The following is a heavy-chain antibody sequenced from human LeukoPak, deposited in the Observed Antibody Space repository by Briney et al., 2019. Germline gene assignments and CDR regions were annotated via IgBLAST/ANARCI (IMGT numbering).Heavy chain of an antibody. CDR3: ATNHVLLWFGESVFSTGMDV. J-gene: IGHJ6*02. Sequence: ASVKVSCRASGGTFSSYAISWVRQAPGKGLEWMGGFDPEDGETIYAQKFQGRVTMTEDTSTDTAYMELSSLRSEDTAVYYCATNHVLLWFGESVFSTGMDVWGQGTTVTVSS. V-gene: IGHV1-24*01. D-gene: IGHD3-10*01. CDR2: FDPEDGET. CDR1: GGTFSSYA.